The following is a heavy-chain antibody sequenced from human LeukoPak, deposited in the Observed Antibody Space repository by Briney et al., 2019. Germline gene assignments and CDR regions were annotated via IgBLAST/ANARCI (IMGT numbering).Heavy chain of an antibody. CDR1: GFIFSNAW. J-gene: IGHJ4*02. CDR3: ATSSGWTGTFDY. Sequence: GGSLRLSCAASGFIFSNAWMAWVRQAPGKGLEWVGRIKSKTDGGTTDYAAPVKGRFTISRDDSKNTLYLQMNSLKTEDTAVYFCATSSGWTGTFDYWGQGTLVTVSS. CDR2: IKSKTDGGTT. D-gene: IGHD6-19*01. V-gene: IGHV3-15*01.